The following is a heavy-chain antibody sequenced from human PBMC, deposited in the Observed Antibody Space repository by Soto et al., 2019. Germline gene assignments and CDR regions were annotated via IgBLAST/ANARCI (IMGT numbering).Heavy chain of an antibody. CDR1: GYTFTSYA. D-gene: IGHD6-6*01. J-gene: IGHJ2*01. Sequence: ASVKVSCKASGYTFTSYAMHWVRQAPGQRLEWMGWINAGNGNTKYSQKCQGRVTITRDTSASTAYMELSSLRSEDTAVYYCARVKEYSSSQYWYFDLWGRGTLVTVSS. CDR3: ARVKEYSSSQYWYFDL. CDR2: INAGNGNT. V-gene: IGHV1-3*01.